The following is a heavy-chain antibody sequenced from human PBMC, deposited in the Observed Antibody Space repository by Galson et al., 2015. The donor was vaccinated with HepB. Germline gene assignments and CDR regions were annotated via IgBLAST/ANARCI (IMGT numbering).Heavy chain of an antibody. CDR2: VNRDGSEK. CDR3: ARGEYSGT. Sequence: SLRLSCAASGFTFSSYWVSWFRQAPGKGLEWVANVNRDGSEKNYVGSLKGRFTISRDNARNSLYLQMNSLRAEDTAMYYCARGEYSGTWGRGTLVTVSS. D-gene: IGHD2/OR15-2a*01. CDR1: GFTFSSYW. V-gene: IGHV3-7*03. J-gene: IGHJ5*02.